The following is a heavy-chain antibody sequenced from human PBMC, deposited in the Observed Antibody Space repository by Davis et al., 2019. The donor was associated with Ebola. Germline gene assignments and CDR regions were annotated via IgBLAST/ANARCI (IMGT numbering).Heavy chain of an antibody. CDR2: FDPEDGET. D-gene: IGHD4-17*01. Sequence: AASVKVSCKVSGYTLTELSMHWVRQAPGKGLEWMGGFDPEDGETIYAQKFQGRVTMTRNTSISTAYMELSSLRSEDTAVYYCARDYGDYAFDYWGQGTLVTVSS. CDR3: ARDYGDYAFDY. CDR1: GYTLTELS. J-gene: IGHJ4*02. V-gene: IGHV1-24*01.